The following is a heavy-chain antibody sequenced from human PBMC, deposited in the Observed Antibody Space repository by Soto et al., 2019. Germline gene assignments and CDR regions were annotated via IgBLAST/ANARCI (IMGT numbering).Heavy chain of an antibody. CDR1: GGSISSSSYY. Sequence: SETLSLTCTVSGGSISSSSYYWGWIRQPPGKGLEWIGSIYYSGSTYYNPSLKSRVTISVDTSKNQFSLKLSSVTAADTAVYYCARTGMSGYYPNWFDPWGQGTLVTVSS. J-gene: IGHJ5*02. V-gene: IGHV4-39*01. CDR3: ARTGMSGYYPNWFDP. CDR2: IYYSGST. D-gene: IGHD3-3*01.